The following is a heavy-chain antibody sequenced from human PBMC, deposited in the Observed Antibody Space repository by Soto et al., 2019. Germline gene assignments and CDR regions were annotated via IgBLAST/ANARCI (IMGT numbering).Heavy chain of an antibody. V-gene: IGHV3-23*01. CDR1: GFTFSSYA. Sequence: GGSLRLSCADSGFTFSSYAMSWVRQAPGKGLEWVSAISGSGGSTYYADSVKGRFTISRDNSKNTLYLQMNSLRAEDTAVYYCAKKGKYHDAFDIWGQGTMVTVSS. CDR3: AKKGKYHDAFDI. CDR2: ISGSGGST. D-gene: IGHD6-6*01. J-gene: IGHJ3*02.